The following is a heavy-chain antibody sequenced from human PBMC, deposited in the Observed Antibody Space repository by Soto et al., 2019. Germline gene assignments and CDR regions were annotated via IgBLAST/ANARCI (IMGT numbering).Heavy chain of an antibody. V-gene: IGHV4-61*08. D-gene: IGHD6-13*01. J-gene: IGHJ6*02. CDR2: IYTSGSTSGST. CDR1: GVVLGSDAYY. CDR3: ARERGDVAAAGTEDYYYQYGMDV. Sequence: SETLSLTCTVSGVVLGSDAYYWSWIRQHPGKGLEWIGHIYTSGSTSGSTNYNPSLKSRVTMSLDTSKNQFSLRLSSVTAADTALYYCARERGDVAAAGTEDYYYQYGMDVWGQGTTVTVSS.